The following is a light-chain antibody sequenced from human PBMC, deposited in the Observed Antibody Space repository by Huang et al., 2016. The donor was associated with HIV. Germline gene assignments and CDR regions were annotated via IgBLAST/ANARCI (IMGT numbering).Light chain of an antibody. CDR1: HTISNY. V-gene: IGKV1-39*01. Sequence: DIQMTQSPSSLTASVGDRVTITCRASHTISNYLNWYQQKPGKAPKFLIYAASSLQRGVPSRFSGSGSGTDFTLTISSLQPEDFGTYYCQQNYLVPLTFGGGTKVEIK. J-gene: IGKJ4*01. CDR2: AAS. CDR3: QQNYLVPLT.